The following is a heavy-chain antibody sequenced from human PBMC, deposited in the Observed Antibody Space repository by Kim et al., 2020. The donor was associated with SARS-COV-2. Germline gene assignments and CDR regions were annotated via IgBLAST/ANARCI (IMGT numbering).Heavy chain of an antibody. V-gene: IGHV3-48*04. CDR2: ISGSGTIK. CDR3: VRENNWAFDI. J-gene: IGHJ3*02. Sequence: GGSLRLSCATSGFTFSIYSMNWVRQAPGKGLEWVSHISGSGTIKKHADSVRGRFTTSRDNAKNSLFLQMNGLRAEDTAVYYCVRENNWAFDIWGQGTAGTVSS. CDR1: GFTFSIYS.